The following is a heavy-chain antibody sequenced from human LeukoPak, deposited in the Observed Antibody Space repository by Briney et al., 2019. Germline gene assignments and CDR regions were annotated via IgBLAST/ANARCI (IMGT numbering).Heavy chain of an antibody. CDR1: GFTFSSYA. V-gene: IGHV3-23*01. J-gene: IGHJ4*02. CDR3: ASSIPFDSSGYYYGDY. D-gene: IGHD3-22*01. CDR2: ISGSGGST. Sequence: GGSLRLSCAASGFTFSSYAMSWVRQAPGKELEWVSAISGSGGSTYYADSVKGRFTISRDNSKNTLYLQMNSLRAEDTAVYYCASSIPFDSSGYYYGDYWGQGTLVTVSS.